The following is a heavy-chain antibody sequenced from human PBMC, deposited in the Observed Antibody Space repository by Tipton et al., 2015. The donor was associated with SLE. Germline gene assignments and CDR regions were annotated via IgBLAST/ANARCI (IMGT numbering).Heavy chain of an antibody. CDR3: ARGGYSSGWYGDYFVY. V-gene: IGHV4-59*11. J-gene: IGHJ4*02. D-gene: IGHD6-19*01. CDR2: ISYIGRT. Sequence: TLSLTCTVSGDTISDHYWIWIRQPPGKGMEWIGYISYIGRTNYTPPLKSRVTISLDTSKTQFSLNLRSVTAADTAIYYCARGGYSSGWYGDYFVYCGQGTLVTVSS. CDR1: GDTISDHY.